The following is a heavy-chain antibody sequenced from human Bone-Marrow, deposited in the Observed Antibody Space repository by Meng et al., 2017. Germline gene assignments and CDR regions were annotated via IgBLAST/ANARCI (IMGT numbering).Heavy chain of an antibody. CDR2: IKQDGSEK. CDR3: TRDQFYYDSSGFDVDY. CDR1: GFTFSSYW. J-gene: IGHJ4*02. V-gene: IGHV3-7*01. D-gene: IGHD3-22*01. Sequence: GESLKISCVASGFTFSSYWMSWVRQAPGKGLEWVANIKQDGSEKYYVDSVKGRFTISRDNATNSLYLQMNSLRADDTAVYFCTRDQFYYDSSGFDVDYWGQGTLVTVSS.